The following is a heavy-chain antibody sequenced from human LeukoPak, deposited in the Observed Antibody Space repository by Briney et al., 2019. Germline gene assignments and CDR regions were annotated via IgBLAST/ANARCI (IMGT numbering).Heavy chain of an antibody. J-gene: IGHJ3*02. CDR1: GGSFSDYY. D-gene: IGHD5-18*01. CDR3: ARETVYSYGYLDAFDI. V-gene: IGHV4-34*01. CDR2: INHSGST. Sequence: PSETLSLTCAVYGGSFSDYYWTWIRQPPGKGLEWIGDINHSGSTNYNPSLKSRVTISVDTSKNQFSLKLSSVTAADTAVYYCARETVYSYGYLDAFDIWGQGTMVTVSS.